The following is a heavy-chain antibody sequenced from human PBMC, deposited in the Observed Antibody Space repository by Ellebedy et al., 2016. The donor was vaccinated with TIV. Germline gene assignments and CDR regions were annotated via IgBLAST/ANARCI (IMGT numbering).Heavy chain of an antibody. V-gene: IGHV3-15*01. Sequence: GGSLRLSXAASGFTFSNVWMTWVRQAPGKGLEWVGRIKSKTDGGTTDYAAPVKGRFTISRDDSKNTLYLQMNSLKTEDTAVYFCTTEVGVSGFDIWGQGTMVTVSS. D-gene: IGHD1-26*01. J-gene: IGHJ3*02. CDR3: TTEVGVSGFDI. CDR1: GFTFSNVW. CDR2: IKSKTDGGTT.